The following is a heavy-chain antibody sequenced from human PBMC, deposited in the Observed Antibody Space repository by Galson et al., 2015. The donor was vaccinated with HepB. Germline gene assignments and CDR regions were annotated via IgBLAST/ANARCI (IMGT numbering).Heavy chain of an antibody. Sequence: ETLSLTCTVSGGSISSSSYYWGWIRQPPGKGLEWIGSIYYSGSTYYNPSLKSRVTISVDTSKNQFSLKLSSVTAADTAVYYCARHDFDWSQYYVDYWGQGTLVTVSS. CDR3: ARHDFDWSQYYVDY. V-gene: IGHV4-39*01. J-gene: IGHJ4*02. CDR2: IYYSGST. CDR1: GGSISSSSYY. D-gene: IGHD3-9*01.